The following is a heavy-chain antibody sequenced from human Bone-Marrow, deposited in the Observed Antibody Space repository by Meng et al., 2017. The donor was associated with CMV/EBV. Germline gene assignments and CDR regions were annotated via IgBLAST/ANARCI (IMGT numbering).Heavy chain of an antibody. D-gene: IGHD2-2*01. J-gene: IGHJ5*02. CDR1: AGTSSSYA. CDR3: VGVPASNWFDP. Sequence: SVKVSCKASAGTSSSYAISWVRQAPGQGLEWRGRISPILGIANYAQKVQGRVTITADKSTNTAYMELSSLRSEDTAVYYCVGVPASNWFDPWGQGSLVTVAS. CDR2: ISPILGIA. V-gene: IGHV1-69*04.